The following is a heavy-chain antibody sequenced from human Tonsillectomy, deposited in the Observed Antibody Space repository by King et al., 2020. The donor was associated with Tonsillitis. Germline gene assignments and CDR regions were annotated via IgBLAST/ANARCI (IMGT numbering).Heavy chain of an antibody. CDR2: YSGST. V-gene: IGHV4-59*08. CDR1: GGSISNYY. D-gene: IGHD1-26*01. Sequence: VQLQESGPGLVKPSETLSLTCTVPGGSISNYYWSWIRQPPGKGLEWIGYSGSTNYNPSLKSRVTMSVDTSTNQFSLKMSSVTAADTAADYCARHKPSILGATTFDYWGQGTLVTVSS. J-gene: IGHJ4*02. CDR3: ARHKPSILGATTFDY.